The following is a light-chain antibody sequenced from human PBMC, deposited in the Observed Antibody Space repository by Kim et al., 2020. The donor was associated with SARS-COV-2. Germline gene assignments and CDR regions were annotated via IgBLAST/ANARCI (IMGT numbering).Light chain of an antibody. Sequence: QRVTVSFSGSSSNIGSNYVYWYQQLPGAAPKLLIYENYQRPSGVPDRFSGSKSDTSASLAISGLRSEDEADYYCAAWDNSLSVHFVFGTGTKVTVL. J-gene: IGLJ1*01. V-gene: IGLV1-47*01. CDR1: SSNIGSNY. CDR3: AAWDNSLSVHFV. CDR2: ENY.